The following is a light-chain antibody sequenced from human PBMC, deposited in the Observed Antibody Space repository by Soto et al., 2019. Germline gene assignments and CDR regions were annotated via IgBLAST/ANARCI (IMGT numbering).Light chain of an antibody. CDR3: LQDINYPWT. CDR1: QSISRS. V-gene: IGKV3-15*01. CDR2: DAS. Sequence: EIVLTQSPAILSVSPGERATLSCRASQSISRSLAWYQQKPGQAPRLLISDASTRATGIPARFSGSGSGTEFTLTISSLQPEDSATYYCLQDINYPWTFGQGTKVDIK. J-gene: IGKJ1*01.